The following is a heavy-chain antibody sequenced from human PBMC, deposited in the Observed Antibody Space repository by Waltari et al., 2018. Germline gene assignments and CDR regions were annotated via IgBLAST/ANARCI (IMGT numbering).Heavy chain of an antibody. V-gene: IGHV3-7*01. CDR3: AGPRLRGYSGEFDY. CDR2: IKQDGSEK. CDR1: GFTFSSYW. D-gene: IGHD5-18*01. J-gene: IGHJ4*02. Sequence: EVQLVESGGGLVQPGGSLRLSCAASGFTFSSYWMSWVGQAPGKGLEWVANIKQDGSEKYYVDSVKGRFTISRDNAKNSLYLQMNSLRAEDTAVYYCAGPRLRGYSGEFDYWGQGTLVTVSS.